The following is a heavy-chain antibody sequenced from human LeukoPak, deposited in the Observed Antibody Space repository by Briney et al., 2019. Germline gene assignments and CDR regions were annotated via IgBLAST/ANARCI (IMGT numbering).Heavy chain of an antibody. CDR1: GFTFSSYS. CDR3: ARALAVAGYGMDV. CDR2: ISSSSSYI. Sequence: PGGSLRLSCAASGFTFSSYSMTWVRQAPGKGLEWVSSISSSSSYIYYADSVKGRFTISRDNAKNSLYLQMNSLRAEDTAVYYCARALAVAGYGMDVWGQGTTVTVSS. D-gene: IGHD6-19*01. V-gene: IGHV3-21*01. J-gene: IGHJ6*02.